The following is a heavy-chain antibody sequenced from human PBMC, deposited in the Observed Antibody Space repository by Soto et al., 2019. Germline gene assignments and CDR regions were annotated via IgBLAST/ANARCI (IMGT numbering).Heavy chain of an antibody. D-gene: IGHD6-6*01. CDR2: LLYDGTTT. CDR1: GFTFTSYG. CDR3: AKVRSSSLLFDAFDI. J-gene: IGHJ3*02. Sequence: QVQLEESGGGVVQPGRSLRLSCAASGFTFTSYGMHWVRQAPGKGLEWVAVLLYDGTTTYYADSVRGRFTVSRDNSKNTLYVQMNSLRPEDTAVYYCAKVRSSSLLFDAFDIWGQGTMVTVSS. V-gene: IGHV3-30*18.